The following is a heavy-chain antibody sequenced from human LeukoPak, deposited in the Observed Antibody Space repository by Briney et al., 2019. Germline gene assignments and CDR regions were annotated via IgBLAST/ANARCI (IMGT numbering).Heavy chain of an antibody. J-gene: IGHJ3*02. D-gene: IGHD1-26*01. Sequence: EAGGSLRLSCAASGFTVSDNYMTWVRQAPGKGLEWVSSIYSAGATHYAESAKGRFTISRDNSKNTLYLQMNSLRAEDMAVYYCARIEWERLGRAFDTWGQGTMVTVSS. V-gene: IGHV3-53*01. CDR1: GFTVSDNY. CDR2: IYSAGAT. CDR3: ARIEWERLGRAFDT.